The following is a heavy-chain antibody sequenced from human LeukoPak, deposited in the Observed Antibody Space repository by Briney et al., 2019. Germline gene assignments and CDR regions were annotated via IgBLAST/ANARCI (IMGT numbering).Heavy chain of an antibody. CDR3: ATETGLGYCSRINCQGDS. D-gene: IGHD2-15*01. CDR2: FDLELGDA. V-gene: IGHV1-24*01. Sequence: GASVKVSCKVSGYTLSKLSMHWVRQAPGKGLEWMGGFDLELGDATFAQKFQGRVTLTEDTSTATAFMDLSSLRSEDTAMYYCATETGLGYCSRINCQGDSWGQGTLVTVSS. CDR1: GYTLSKLS. J-gene: IGHJ4*02.